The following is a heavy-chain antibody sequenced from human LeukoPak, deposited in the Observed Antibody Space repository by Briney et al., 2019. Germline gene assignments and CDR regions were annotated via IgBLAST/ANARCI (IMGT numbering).Heavy chain of an antibody. CDR2: IYYSGST. CDR1: GGSISSYY. Sequence: SETLSLTCTVSGGSISSYYWSWIRQAPGKGLEWIGYIYYSGSTYYNPSLKSRVTISVDTSKNQFSLKLSSVTAADTAVYYCARGAAANGGAFDIWGQGTMVTVSS. D-gene: IGHD6-13*01. V-gene: IGHV4-59*12. CDR3: ARGAAANGGAFDI. J-gene: IGHJ3*02.